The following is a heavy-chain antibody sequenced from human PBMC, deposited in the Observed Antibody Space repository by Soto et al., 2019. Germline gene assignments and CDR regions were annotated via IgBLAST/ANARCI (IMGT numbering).Heavy chain of an antibody. J-gene: IGHJ4*02. CDR3: PREGTIRGDDY. Sequence: QVQLVQSGAEVKKPGASVRVSCKASGYTFTSYDINWVRQATGQGLEWMGWMNPNSGNTGYAQKFQGRVTMTRNTSITTAYMELSTLRSEDTAVNYCPREGTIRGDDYWGQGTLVTVSS. D-gene: IGHD2-2*02. CDR2: MNPNSGNT. V-gene: IGHV1-8*01. CDR1: GYTFTSYD.